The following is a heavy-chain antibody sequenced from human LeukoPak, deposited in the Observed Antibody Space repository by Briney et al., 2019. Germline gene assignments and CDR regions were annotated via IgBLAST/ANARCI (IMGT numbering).Heavy chain of an antibody. V-gene: IGHV3-74*01. CDR1: GFTFSSYW. D-gene: IGHD2-21*02. CDR3: ARGSVGVTTEPQLDY. Sequence: PGGSLRLSCAASGFTFSSYWMHWVRQAPGKGLVWVSRINSDGSGTSYADSVKGRFTISRDNAKNTLYLQMNSLRAEDTAVYYCARGSVGVTTEPQLDYWGQGTLVTVSS. J-gene: IGHJ4*02. CDR2: INSDGSGT.